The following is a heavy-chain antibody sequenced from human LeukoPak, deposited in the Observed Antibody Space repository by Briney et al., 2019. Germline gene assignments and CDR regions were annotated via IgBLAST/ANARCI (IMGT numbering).Heavy chain of an antibody. J-gene: IGHJ4*02. Sequence: GGSLRLSCAASGFTFSSYAMSWVRQAPGKGLEWVSAISGSGGSTYYADSVKGRFTISRDNSKNTLYLQMNSLRAEDTAVYYCAEDIGYSYGFTSYFDYWGQGTLVTVSS. CDR1: GFTFSSYA. V-gene: IGHV3-23*01. D-gene: IGHD5-18*01. CDR2: ISGSGGST. CDR3: AEDIGYSYGFTSYFDY.